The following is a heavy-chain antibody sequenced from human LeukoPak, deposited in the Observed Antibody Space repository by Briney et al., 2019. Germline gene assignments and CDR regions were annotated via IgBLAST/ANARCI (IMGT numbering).Heavy chain of an antibody. J-gene: IGHJ5*02. CDR3: ARVGRHGLVLRSNWFDP. V-gene: IGHV3-21*01. Sequence: GGSLRLSCAATGFTFSTYSMNWVRQAPGKGLEWVSSITRGSDYIYYADSVKGRFTISGDNAKNALYLQMNTPRAEDTALYYCARVGRHGLVLRSNWFDPWGQGTLVTVSS. CDR1: GFTFSTYS. D-gene: IGHD1-26*01. CDR2: ITRGSDYI.